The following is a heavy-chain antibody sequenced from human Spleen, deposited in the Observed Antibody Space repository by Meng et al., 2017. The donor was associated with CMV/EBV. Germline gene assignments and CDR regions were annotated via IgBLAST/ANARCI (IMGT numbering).Heavy chain of an antibody. CDR3: ARDLDPQQLVWWFDP. D-gene: IGHD6-13*01. Sequence: ASVKVSCKASGYTFTGYYMHWVRQAPGQGLEWMGWINPNSGGTNYAQEFQGRVTMTRDTSMSTAYMALSRLRSDDTAVYYCARDLDPQQLVWWFDPWGQGTLVTVSS. CDR1: GYTFTGYY. CDR2: INPNSGGT. J-gene: IGHJ5*02. V-gene: IGHV1-2*02.